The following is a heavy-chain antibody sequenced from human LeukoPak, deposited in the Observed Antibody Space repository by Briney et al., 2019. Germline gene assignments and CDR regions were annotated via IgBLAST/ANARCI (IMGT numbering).Heavy chain of an antibody. Sequence: QSGGSLRLSCAASGFTIGPYAMYWVRQGPGRGLEWVSVIKADGSGTFYADSVRGRFTTSRDNSKNSLYLQMNSLTSEDTALYYCATWAFYHNLDVWGRGTTVIVSS. D-gene: IGHD2/OR15-2a*01. V-gene: IGHV3-43*02. CDR3: ATWAFYHNLDV. CDR1: GFTIGPYA. J-gene: IGHJ6*02. CDR2: IKADGSGT.